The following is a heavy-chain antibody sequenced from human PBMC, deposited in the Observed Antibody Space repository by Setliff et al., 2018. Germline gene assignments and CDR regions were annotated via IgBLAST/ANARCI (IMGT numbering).Heavy chain of an antibody. J-gene: IGHJ4*02. CDR3: NSRITVLRGVTVL. D-gene: IGHD3-10*01. Sequence: PGESLRPSCAASGFTFSTYSISWVRQAEGKGLEWVGRIKSNTDGGTTDYAAPVKGRFIISRDDSKNTVLLQMNSLKTEDTALYYCNSRITVLRGVTVLWGQGTLVTVSS. CDR2: IKSNTDGGTT. V-gene: IGHV3-15*01. CDR1: GFTFSTYS.